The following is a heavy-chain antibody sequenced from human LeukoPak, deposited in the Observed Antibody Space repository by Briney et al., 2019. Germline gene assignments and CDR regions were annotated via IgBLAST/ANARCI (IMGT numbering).Heavy chain of an antibody. V-gene: IGHV4-34*01. CDR1: GGSFSGYY. CDR2: INHSGST. Sequence: PSETLSLTCAVYGGSFSGYYWSWIRQPPGKGLEWIGEINHSGSTNYNPSLKSRVTISVDTSKNQFSLKLSSVTAADTAVYYCARLRVSLAKPSYYYYYYMDVWGKGTTVTISS. CDR3: ARLRVSLAKPSYYYYYYMDV. D-gene: IGHD6-13*01. J-gene: IGHJ6*03.